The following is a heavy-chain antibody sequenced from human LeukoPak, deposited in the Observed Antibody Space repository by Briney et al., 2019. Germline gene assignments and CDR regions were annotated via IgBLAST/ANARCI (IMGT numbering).Heavy chain of an antibody. J-gene: IGHJ4*02. CDR1: GYTFTSYD. CDR3: ARVGAVAGPRSFDY. V-gene: IGHV1-8*01. D-gene: IGHD6-19*01. CDR2: MNPNSGNT. Sequence: ASVKVSFKASGYTFTSYDINWVRQATGQGLEWMGWMNPNSGNTGYAQKFQGRVTMTRNTSISTAYMELSSLRSEDTAVYYCARVGAVAGPRSFDYWGQGTLVTVSS.